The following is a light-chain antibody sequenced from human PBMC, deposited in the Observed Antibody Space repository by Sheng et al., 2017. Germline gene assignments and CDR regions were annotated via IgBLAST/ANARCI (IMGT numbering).Light chain of an antibody. CDR1: QSVSSSY. CDR2: GAS. Sequence: EIVLTQSPGTLSLSPGERATLSCRASQSVSSSYLAWYQQKPGQAPRLLIYGASSRATGIPDRFSGSGSGTDFTLTISRLEPEDFAVYYCQQYGSSPERTFGGGT. CDR3: QQYGSSPERT. J-gene: IGKJ4*01. V-gene: IGKV3-20*01.